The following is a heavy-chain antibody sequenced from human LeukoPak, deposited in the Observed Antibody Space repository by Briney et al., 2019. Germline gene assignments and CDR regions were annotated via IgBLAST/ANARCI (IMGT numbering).Heavy chain of an antibody. Sequence: SVKVSCKASGGTFSSYAISWVRQAPGQGLEWMGRIIPILGIANYAQKFQGRVTITADKSTSTAYMELSSLRSEDTAVYYCARARLMGRPGGMDVWGQGTTVTVSS. CDR3: ARARLMGRPGGMDV. V-gene: IGHV1-69*04. CDR1: GGTFSSYA. J-gene: IGHJ6*02. CDR2: IIPILGIA. D-gene: IGHD2-8*01.